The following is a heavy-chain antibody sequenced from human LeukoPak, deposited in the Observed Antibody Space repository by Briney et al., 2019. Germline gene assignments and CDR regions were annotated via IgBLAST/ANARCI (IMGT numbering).Heavy chain of an antibody. CDR3: ARNPTGRSGSYYYY. CDR2: INPNSGGT. Sequence: ASVKVSCKASGGTFSSYAISWVRQAPGQGLEWMGWINPNSGGTNYAQKFQGRVTMTRDTSISTAYMELSRLRSDDTAVYYCARNPTGRSGSYYYYWGQGTLVTVSS. D-gene: IGHD3-10*01. CDR1: GGTFSSYA. J-gene: IGHJ4*02. V-gene: IGHV1-2*02.